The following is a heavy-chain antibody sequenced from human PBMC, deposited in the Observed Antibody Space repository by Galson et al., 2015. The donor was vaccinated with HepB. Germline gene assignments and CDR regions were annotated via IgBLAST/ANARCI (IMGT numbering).Heavy chain of an antibody. D-gene: IGHD3-16*01. J-gene: IGHJ4*02. Sequence: SLRLSCAASGFTFSSYAMNWVRQAPGKGLEWVAVLSSHGDNEYYADSVKGRFTISRDNSENTVYLQMHSLRVEDTAVCYCARTFYFDYWGQGTLVTVPS. CDR2: LSSHGDNE. CDR3: ARTFYFDY. CDR1: GFTFSSYA. V-gene: IGHV3-30*04.